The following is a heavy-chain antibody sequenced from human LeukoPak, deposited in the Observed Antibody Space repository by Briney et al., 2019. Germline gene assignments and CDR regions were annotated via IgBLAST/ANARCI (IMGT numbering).Heavy chain of an antibody. CDR3: VKGLNSGYDSGLFDY. J-gene: IGHJ4*02. Sequence: GGSLRLSCAASGFTFSRNAMSWVRQSAGKGLEWVSSISGDSDDTYYADSVKGRFTISRDNAKNTLYPQMNSLRVEDTAVYYCVKGLNSGYDSGLFDYWGQGTLVTVSS. V-gene: IGHV3-23*01. CDR1: GFTFSRNA. D-gene: IGHD5-12*01. CDR2: ISGDSDDT.